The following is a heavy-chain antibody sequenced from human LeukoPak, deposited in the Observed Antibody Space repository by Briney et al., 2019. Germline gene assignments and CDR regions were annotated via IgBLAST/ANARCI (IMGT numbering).Heavy chain of an antibody. J-gene: IGHJ3*02. D-gene: IGHD3-3*01. CDR2: IRSSSTTI. CDR3: ARDFWSGYSDAFDI. V-gene: IGHV3-48*02. CDR1: GFTFGFYG. Sequence: PGRSLRLSCAASGFTFGFYGMNWVRQAPGKGLEWGSYIRSSSTTIYYAHHVKGRFTISRDTAKNYLYLQMNSLRDDDTAVYYCARDFWSGYSDAFDIWGQGTMVTVSS.